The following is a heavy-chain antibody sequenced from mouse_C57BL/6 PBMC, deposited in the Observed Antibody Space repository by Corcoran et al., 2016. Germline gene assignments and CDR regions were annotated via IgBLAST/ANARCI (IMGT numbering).Heavy chain of an antibody. CDR3: APHYYGSSPAWFAY. CDR1: GYTFTEYQ. J-gene: IGHJ3*01. D-gene: IGHD1-1*01. CDR2: IYTDTGEP. Sequence: QIQLVQSGPELKKPGETVKISCKASGYTFTEYQMHWVKQAPGKGFKWMGMIYTDTGEPTYAEEFKGRFAFSLETSASTAYLQINNIKHEDTATYFCAPHYYGSSPAWFAYWCQGTLVTVSA. V-gene: IGHV9-1*01.